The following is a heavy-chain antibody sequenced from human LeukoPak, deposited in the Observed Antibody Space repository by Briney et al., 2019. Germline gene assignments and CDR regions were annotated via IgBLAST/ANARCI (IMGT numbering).Heavy chain of an antibody. V-gene: IGHV6-1*01. CDR1: GNRASRDSAA. CDR3: CHSLSGRTGAFDI. J-gene: IGHJ3*02. D-gene: IGHD2-21*01. CDR2: TYYRSKWYN. Sequence: LSPTPAKSGNRASRDSAAFKVIRESPKRDLEWLGRTYYRSKWYNDYAVSVKSRITINPDTSKNQFSLQLDSVTPEDTAVYYCCHSLSGRTGAFDIWGRGTVVTVSS.